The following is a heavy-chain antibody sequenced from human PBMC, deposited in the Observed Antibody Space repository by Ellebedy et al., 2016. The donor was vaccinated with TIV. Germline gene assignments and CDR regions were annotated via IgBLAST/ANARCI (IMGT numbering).Heavy chain of an antibody. CDR2: ISAYEPDP. CDR1: GYTFTTYG. Sequence: AASVKVSCKASGYTFTTYGITWVRQAPGQGPEWMGWISAYEPDPNYAQKFRDRVTLTIDTSTTTASMELRSLRSDDTAVYYCARDYYCSGGSCSDCFDPWGQGTLVIVSS. V-gene: IGHV1-18*04. CDR3: ARDYYCSGGSCSDCFDP. J-gene: IGHJ5*02. D-gene: IGHD2-15*01.